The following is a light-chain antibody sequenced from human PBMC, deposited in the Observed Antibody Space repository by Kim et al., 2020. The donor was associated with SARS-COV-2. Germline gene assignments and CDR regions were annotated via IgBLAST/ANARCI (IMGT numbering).Light chain of an antibody. CDR1: CRQVGDYNY. V-gene: IGLV2-11*01. J-gene: IGLJ2*01. CDR3: CSYAGSYTLV. CDR2: DVS. Sequence: GLTVTRPFTETCRQVGDYNYVSWYQQSPGKAPKLSIYDVSKRPAGVPDRFSGSKSGNTASLTISGLQTEDEADYYCCSYAGSYTLVFGGGTQLTVL.